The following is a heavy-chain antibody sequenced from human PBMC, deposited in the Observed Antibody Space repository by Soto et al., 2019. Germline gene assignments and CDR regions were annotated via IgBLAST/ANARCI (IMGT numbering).Heavy chain of an antibody. Sequence: SQTLSLTCASSGDSVSSNSAAWNWIRQSPSRGLEWLGRTYYRSKWYNDYAVSVKSRITINPDTSKNQFSLQLNSVTPEDTAVYYCARSPRYSSGWYDVDNWFDPWGQGTLVTVSS. CDR1: GDSVSSNSAA. D-gene: IGHD6-19*01. J-gene: IGHJ5*02. CDR2: TYYRSKWYN. V-gene: IGHV6-1*01. CDR3: ARSPRYSSGWYDVDNWFDP.